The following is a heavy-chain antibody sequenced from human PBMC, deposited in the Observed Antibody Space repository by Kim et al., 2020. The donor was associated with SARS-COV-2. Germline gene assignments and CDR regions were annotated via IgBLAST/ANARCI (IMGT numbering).Heavy chain of an antibody. CDR3: ARGTQLGNPFVFDY. D-gene: IGHD1-1*01. V-gene: IGHV4-61*02. CDR1: GDSISSGRHY. J-gene: IGHJ4*02. Sequence: SETLSLTCTVSGDSISSGRHYWNWIRQPAGKGLEWIGRIYMGGSTNYNPSLQSRVAMSVDPSENQFSLKVTSVTAADTAVYFCARGTQLGNPFVFDYWGQGTLVTVSS. CDR2: IYMGGST.